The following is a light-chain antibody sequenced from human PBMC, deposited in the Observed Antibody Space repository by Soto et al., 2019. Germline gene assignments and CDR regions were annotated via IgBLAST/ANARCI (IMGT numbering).Light chain of an antibody. CDR1: QSVSSY. CDR2: DAS. V-gene: IGKV3-11*01. CDR3: QQRSNWPRSIT. Sequence: EIVLTQSPATLSLSPGERATLSCRASQSVSSYLAWYQQKPGQAPRLLIYDASNRATGIPARFSGSGSGTDFTRTISSLEPEDFAVYYCQQRSNWPRSITFGKGTRLEIK. J-gene: IGKJ5*01.